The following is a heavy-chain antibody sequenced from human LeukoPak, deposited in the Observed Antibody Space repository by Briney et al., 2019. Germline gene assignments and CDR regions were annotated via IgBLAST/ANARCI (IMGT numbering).Heavy chain of an antibody. J-gene: IGHJ5*02. D-gene: IGHD3-10*01. V-gene: IGHV1-8*03. Sequence: ASVKVSCKASGYTFTGYYMHWVRQAPGQGLEWMGRINPNSGNTGYAQKFQGRVTITRNTSISTAYMELSSLRSEDTAVYYCARGSVLWFRSGFDPWGQGTLVTVSS. CDR3: ARGSVLWFRSGFDP. CDR2: INPNSGNT. CDR1: GYTFTGYY.